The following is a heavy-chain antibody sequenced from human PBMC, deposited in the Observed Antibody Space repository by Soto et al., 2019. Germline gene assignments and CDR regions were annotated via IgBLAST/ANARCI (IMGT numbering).Heavy chain of an antibody. CDR2: ISYDGSNK. J-gene: IGHJ5*02. CDR3: ARERYSSSWYDWFDP. D-gene: IGHD6-13*01. Sequence: GGSLRLSCAASGFTFSSYAMHWVRQAPGKGLEWVAVISYDGSNKYYADSVKDRFTISRDSSKNTLYLQMNSLRAEDTAVYYCARERYSSSWYDWFDPWGQGTLVTVSS. CDR1: GFTFSSYA. V-gene: IGHV3-30-3*01.